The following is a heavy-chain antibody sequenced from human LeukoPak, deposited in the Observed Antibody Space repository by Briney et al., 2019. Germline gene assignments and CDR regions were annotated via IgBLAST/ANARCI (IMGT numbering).Heavy chain of an antibody. V-gene: IGHV1-18*01. CDR1: GYTFTSYG. J-gene: IGHJ6*03. Sequence: ASVKVSCKASGYTFTSYGISWVRQAPGQGLEWMGWISAYNGNTNYAQKLQGRVTMTTDTPTSTAYMELRSLRSDDTAVYYCARVGRYDFWSGYSSYYYYYMDVWGKGTTVTVSS. CDR3: ARVGRYDFWSGYSSYYYYYMDV. CDR2: ISAYNGNT. D-gene: IGHD3-3*01.